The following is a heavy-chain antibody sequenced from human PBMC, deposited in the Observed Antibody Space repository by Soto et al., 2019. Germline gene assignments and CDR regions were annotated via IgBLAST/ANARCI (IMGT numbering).Heavy chain of an antibody. CDR2: IYHTGSA. V-gene: IGHV4-30-2*01. J-gene: IGHJ4*02. CDR1: GDSITSGGYS. CDR3: ARAHYGPSGYYFDS. D-gene: IGHD3-22*01. Sequence: QVQLQESGSGLVKPSETLSLTCSVSGDSITSGGYSWSWIRQPPRRGLAWIGYIYHTGSASYSPSLKGRVTISVDKSKNQFSLSLNSVTAADTAIYYCARAHYGPSGYYFDSWGQGSLFTVSS.